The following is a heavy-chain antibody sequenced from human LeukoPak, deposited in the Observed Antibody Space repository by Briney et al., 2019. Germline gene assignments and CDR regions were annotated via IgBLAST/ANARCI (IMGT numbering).Heavy chain of an antibody. Sequence: GGPLRLSCAASGFTFNSYWMSWVRQAPGKGLEWVANIKQDGSEKYYVDSVKGRFTISRDNAKNSLHLQMNSLRAEDTAVYYCARTNYRVVVPAAIDYWGQGTLVTVSS. CDR1: GFTFNSYW. CDR2: IKQDGSEK. CDR3: ARTNYRVVVPAAIDY. V-gene: IGHV3-7*01. J-gene: IGHJ4*02. D-gene: IGHD2-2*01.